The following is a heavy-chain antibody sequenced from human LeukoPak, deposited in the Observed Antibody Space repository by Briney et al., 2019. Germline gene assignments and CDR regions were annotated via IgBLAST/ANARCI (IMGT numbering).Heavy chain of an antibody. CDR3: AKMRLHCTNGVCRDY. V-gene: IGHV3-30*18. CDR1: GFTFSSYG. J-gene: IGHJ4*02. Sequence: GGSLRLSCAASGFTFSSYGMHWVRQAPGKGLEWVAVISYDGSNKYYADSVKGRFTISRDNSKNTLYLQMNSLRAEDTAVYYCAKMRLHCTNGVCRDYWGQGTLVTASS. D-gene: IGHD2-8*01. CDR2: ISYDGSNK.